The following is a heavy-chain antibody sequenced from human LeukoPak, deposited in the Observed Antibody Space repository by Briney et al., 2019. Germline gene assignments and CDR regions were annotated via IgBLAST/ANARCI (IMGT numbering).Heavy chain of an antibody. Sequence: PGGSLRLSCGASGFTFSSYWMTWVRQAPGKGLEWVANIKEDGSVKFYVDSVKGRSTISRDNARESLYLEINSLRADDTAVYYCARDPESSAFDLWGQGALVTVSS. CDR1: GFTFSSYW. CDR3: ARDPESSAFDL. V-gene: IGHV3-7*01. D-gene: IGHD5/OR15-5a*01. J-gene: IGHJ4*02. CDR2: IKEDGSVK.